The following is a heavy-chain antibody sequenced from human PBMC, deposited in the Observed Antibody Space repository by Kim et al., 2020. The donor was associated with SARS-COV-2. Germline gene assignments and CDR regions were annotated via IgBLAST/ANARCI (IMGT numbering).Heavy chain of an antibody. CDR2: INHSGST. D-gene: IGHD6-19*01. CDR3: ASGLAVAGTRPIDY. J-gene: IGHJ4*02. CDR1: GGSFSGYY. Sequence: SETLSLTCAVYGGSFSGYYWSWIRQPPGKGLEWIGEINHSGSTNYNPSLKSRVTISVDTSKNQFSLKLSSVTAADTAVYYCASGLAVAGTRPIDYWGQGTLVTVSS. V-gene: IGHV4-34*01.